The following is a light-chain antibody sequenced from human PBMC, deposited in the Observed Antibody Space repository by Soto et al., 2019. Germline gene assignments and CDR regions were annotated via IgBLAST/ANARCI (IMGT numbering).Light chain of an antibody. Sequence: QPVLTQPPSVSGAPGQRVTISCTGSSSNIGAGYDVHWYQQLPGRAPKLLIFGNNNRPSGVPDRFSGSKSGTSASLAITGLQTEDEADYYCHSYDSRLSGSSVFGTGTKLTVL. CDR3: HSYDSRLSGSSV. CDR1: SSNIGAGYD. V-gene: IGLV1-40*01. J-gene: IGLJ1*01. CDR2: GNN.